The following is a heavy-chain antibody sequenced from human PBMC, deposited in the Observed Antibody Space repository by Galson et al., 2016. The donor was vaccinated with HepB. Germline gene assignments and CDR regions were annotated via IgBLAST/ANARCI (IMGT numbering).Heavy chain of an antibody. CDR2: ASGSGGST. CDR1: GFIFPNYA. Sequence: SLRLSCAASGFIFPNYAMTWVRQAPGKGLEWLSSASGSGGSTYYADSVRGRFTVSRDSSENTLYLHMNSLRAEDTALYYCAKAGYNSHERNNWFDSWGHGTLVTVSS. CDR3: AKAGYNSHERNNWFDS. V-gene: IGHV3-23*01. J-gene: IGHJ5*01. D-gene: IGHD1-20*01.